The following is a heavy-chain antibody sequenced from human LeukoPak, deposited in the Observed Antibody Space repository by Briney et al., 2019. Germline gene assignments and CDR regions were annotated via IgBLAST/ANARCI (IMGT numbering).Heavy chain of an antibody. CDR3: ARGEVGASNFDY. V-gene: IGHV4-61*02. D-gene: IGHD1-26*01. J-gene: IGHJ4*02. Sequence: PSETLSLTCTVSGGSISSGSYYWSWIRQPAGKGLEWIGRIYTSGSTNYNPSLKSRVTISVDTSKNQFSLKLSSVTAADTAVYYCARGEVGASNFDYWGQGTLVTVSS. CDR1: GGSISSGSYY. CDR2: IYTSGST.